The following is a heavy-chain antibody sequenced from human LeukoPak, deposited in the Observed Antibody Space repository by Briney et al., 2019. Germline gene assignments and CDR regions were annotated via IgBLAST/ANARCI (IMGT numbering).Heavy chain of an antibody. CDR2: IVVGSGNT. CDR1: GFTFTSSA. V-gene: IGHV1-58*02. J-gene: IGHJ6*03. Sequence: SVKVSCKASGFTFTSSAMQWVRQARGQRLEWIGWIVVGSGNTNYAQKFQERVTITRDMSTSTAYMELSSLRSEDTAVYYCARSPHPRDDGSDFPPYYMDVWGKGTTVTVSS. CDR3: ARSPHPRDDGSDFPPYYMDV. D-gene: IGHD1-26*01.